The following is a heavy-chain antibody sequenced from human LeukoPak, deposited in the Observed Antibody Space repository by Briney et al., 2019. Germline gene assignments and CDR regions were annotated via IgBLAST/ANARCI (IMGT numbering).Heavy chain of an antibody. D-gene: IGHD3-22*01. CDR1: GFTFSSYS. J-gene: IGHJ4*02. CDR3: ARDAHKYYYDSSGYSPYFDY. V-gene: IGHV3-48*02. CDR2: ISSSSSTI. Sequence: QSGGSLRPSCAASGFTFSSYSMNWVRQAPGKGLEWVSYISSSSSTIYYADSVKGRFTISRDNAKNSLYLQMNSLRDEDTAVYYCARDAHKYYYDSSGYSPYFDYWGQGTLVTVSS.